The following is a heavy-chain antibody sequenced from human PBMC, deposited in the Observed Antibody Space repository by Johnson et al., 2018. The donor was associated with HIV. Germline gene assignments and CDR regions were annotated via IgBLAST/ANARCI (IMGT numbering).Heavy chain of an antibody. Sequence: QVQLVESGGGVVQPGRSLRLSCAASGFTFSSYAMHWVRQAPGKGLEWVAVISYDGSNKYYADSVKGRFTISRDNSKNTLYLQMNSLRAEDTAVYYCARDGMAATKANIGGQGTMVTVSS. CDR3: ARDGMAATKANI. J-gene: IGHJ3*02. D-gene: IGHD1-14*01. CDR1: GFTFSSYA. CDR2: ISYDGSNK. V-gene: IGHV3-30*14.